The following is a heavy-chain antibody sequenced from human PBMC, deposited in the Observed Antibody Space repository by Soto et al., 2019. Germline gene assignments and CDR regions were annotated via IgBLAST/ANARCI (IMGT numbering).Heavy chain of an antibody. D-gene: IGHD6-19*01. CDR3: ARDDFGSAWPY. J-gene: IGHJ4*02. CDR1: GYNFIENA. CDR2: INCDNGNT. Sequence: QVQLVQSGADVKKPGASVKVSCKTSGYNFIENAVHWVRQAPGQGLEWMGWINCDNGNTKYSRKMQGRLTISRDKSATTVYMELSALTSEDTAVYFCARDDFGSAWPYWGQGTLVSVSS. V-gene: IGHV1-3*01.